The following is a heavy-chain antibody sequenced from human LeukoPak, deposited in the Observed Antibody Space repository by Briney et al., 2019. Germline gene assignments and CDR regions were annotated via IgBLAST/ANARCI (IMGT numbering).Heavy chain of an antibody. CDR2: ISGSGGST. CDR3: ARERRGYCSSTSCPETGGFIDY. V-gene: IGHV3-23*01. J-gene: IGHJ4*02. CDR1: GFTFSSHA. D-gene: IGHD2-2*01. Sequence: GGSLRLSCAASGFTFSSHAMSWVRQAPGKGLEWVSAISGSGGSTYYADSVKGRFTISRDNSKNTLYLQMNSLRAEDTAVYYCARERRGYCSSTSCPETGGFIDYWGQGTLVTVSS.